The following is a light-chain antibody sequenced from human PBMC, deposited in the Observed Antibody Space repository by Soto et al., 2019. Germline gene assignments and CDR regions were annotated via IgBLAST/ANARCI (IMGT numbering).Light chain of an antibody. J-gene: IGKJ1*01. CDR3: QQSYSIPCT. CDR1: QSISSY. V-gene: IGKV1-39*01. CDR2: DAS. Sequence: DIQMTQSPSSLSASVGDRVTITCRASQSISSYLNWYQQKHGNAPKVLIYDASRLQSGVPSRFSGGGSGTDFTLSLSSLQPEDFATYYCQQSYSIPCTFGQGTKVEIK.